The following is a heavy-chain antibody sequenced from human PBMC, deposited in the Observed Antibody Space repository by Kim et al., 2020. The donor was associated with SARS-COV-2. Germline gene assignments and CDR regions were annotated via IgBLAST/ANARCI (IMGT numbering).Heavy chain of an antibody. CDR2: SYYSGST. CDR1: GGSISSGGYY. D-gene: IGHD3-3*01. Sequence: SETLSLTCTVSGGSISSGGYYWSWIRQHPGKGLEWIGYSYYSGSTYYNPSLKSRVTISVDTSKNQFSLKLSSVTAADTAVYYCARAETSVGVVSGCFDYWGQGTPVTGSS. J-gene: IGHJ4*02. V-gene: IGHV4-31*03. CDR3: ARAETSVGVVSGCFDY.